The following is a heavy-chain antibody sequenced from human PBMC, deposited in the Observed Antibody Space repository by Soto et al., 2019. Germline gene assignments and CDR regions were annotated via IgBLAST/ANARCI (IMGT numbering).Heavy chain of an antibody. J-gene: IGHJ6*02. D-gene: IGHD6-13*01. V-gene: IGHV4-39*01. CDR2: IYYSGST. Sequence: PSETLSLTCTVSGGSISSSSYYWGWIRQPPGKGLEWIGSIYYSGSTYYNPSLKSRVTISVDTSKNQFSLKLSSVTAADTAVYYCARPGMGSSSWYQKVYYYGMDVWGQGTTVTVSS. CDR3: ARPGMGSSSWYQKVYYYGMDV. CDR1: GGSISSSSYY.